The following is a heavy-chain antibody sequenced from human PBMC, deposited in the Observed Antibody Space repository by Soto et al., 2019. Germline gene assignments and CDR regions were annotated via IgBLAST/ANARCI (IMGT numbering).Heavy chain of an antibody. V-gene: IGHV4-34*01. D-gene: IGHD2-21*01. J-gene: IGHJ4*02. CDR2: INHTGSP. CDR1: GGPFNNYY. Sequence: SETLSLTCAVYGGPFNNYYWSWILQSPTKGLEWIGEINHTGSPNYNPSLRSRVTISIDTSKKQISLKLNSVTAADTAVYYCASQVGIPNNRVGVVWGQGTLVTVSS. CDR3: ASQVGIPNNRVGVV.